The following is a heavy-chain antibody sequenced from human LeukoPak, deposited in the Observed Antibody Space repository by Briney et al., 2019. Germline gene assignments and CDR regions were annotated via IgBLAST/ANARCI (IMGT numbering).Heavy chain of an antibody. CDR1: GYTFTSYY. J-gene: IGHJ4*02. CDR3: ARDVNPGYSSGCPDY. D-gene: IGHD6-19*01. CDR2: INPSGGST. V-gene: IGHV1-46*01. Sequence: ASVKVSCNASGYTFTSYYMHWVRQAPGQGLEWMGIINPSGGSTSYAQKFQGRVTMTRDTSTSTVYMELSSLRSEDTAVYYCARDVNPGYSSGCPDYWGQGTLVTVSS.